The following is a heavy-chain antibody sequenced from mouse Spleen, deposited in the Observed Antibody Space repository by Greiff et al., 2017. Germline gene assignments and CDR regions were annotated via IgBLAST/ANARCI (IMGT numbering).Heavy chain of an antibody. CDR1: GYTFTSYW. Sequence: VQLQQSGAELVRPGTSVKLSCKASGYTFTSYWMHWVKQRPGQGLEWIGVIDPSDSYTNYNQKFKGKATLTVDTSSSTAYMQLSSLTSEDSAVYYCARATRGYLFDYWGQGTTLTVSS. J-gene: IGHJ2*01. CDR2: IDPSDSYT. CDR3: ARATRGYLFDY. D-gene: IGHD2-2*01. V-gene: IGHV1-59*01.